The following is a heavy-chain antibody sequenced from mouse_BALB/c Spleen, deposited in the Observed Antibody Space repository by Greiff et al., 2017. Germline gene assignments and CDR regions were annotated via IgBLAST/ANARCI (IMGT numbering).Heavy chain of an antibody. J-gene: IGHJ3*01. D-gene: IGHD2-4*01. Sequence: EVKLMESGGGLVQPGGSRKLSCAASGFTFSSFGMHWVRQAPEKGLEWVAYISSGSSTIYYADTVKGRFTISRDNPKNTLFLQMTSLRSEDTAMYYCARDDDYDEAWFAYWGQGTLVTVSA. CDR3: ARDDDYDEAWFAY. V-gene: IGHV5-17*02. CDR2: ISSGSSTI. CDR1: GFTFSSFG.